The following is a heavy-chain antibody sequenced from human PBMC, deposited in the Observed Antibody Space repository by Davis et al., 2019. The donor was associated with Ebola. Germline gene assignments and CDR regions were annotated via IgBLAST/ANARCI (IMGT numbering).Heavy chain of an antibody. V-gene: IGHV3-15*01. CDR2: IKSKTDGGTT. Sequence: PGGSLRLSCAASGFTFSNAWMSWVRQAPGKGLEWVGRIKSKTDGGTTDYAAPVKGRFTISRDDSKNTLYLQMNSLKTEDTAVYYCTTELLRFLEWLSSFGYYYMDVWGKGTTVTVSS. D-gene: IGHD3-3*01. J-gene: IGHJ6*03. CDR3: TTELLRFLEWLSSFGYYYMDV. CDR1: GFTFSNAW.